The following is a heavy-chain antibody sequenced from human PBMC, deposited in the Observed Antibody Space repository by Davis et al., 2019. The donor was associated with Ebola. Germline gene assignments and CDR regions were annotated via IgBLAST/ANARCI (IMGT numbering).Heavy chain of an antibody. CDR3: ARDLGTMVTPGDY. V-gene: IGHV1-69*04. Sequence: SVKVSCKASGGTFSSYAISWVRQAPGQGLEWMGRIIPILGIANYAQKFQGRVTITADKSTSTAYMELSSLRSEDTAVYYCARDLGTMVTPGDYWGQGTLVTVSS. CDR1: GGTFSSYA. CDR2: IIPILGIA. D-gene: IGHD4-23*01. J-gene: IGHJ4*02.